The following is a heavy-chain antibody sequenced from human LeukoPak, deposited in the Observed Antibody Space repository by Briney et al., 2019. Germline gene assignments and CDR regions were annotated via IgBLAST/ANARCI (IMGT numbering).Heavy chain of an antibody. CDR2: ISAYGNI. D-gene: IGHD2-21*01. J-gene: IGHJ4*02. CDR1: GYTFSNFG. Sequence: ASVKVSCKAAGYTFSNFGISWVRQAPGQGLEWMEWISAYGNIQYAQNLQGRVTMTTDTSTSTAYMELRSLRSDDTAVYYCTRDVGGAYSAYYFDYWGQGTLVTVSS. CDR3: TRDVGGAYSAYYFDY. V-gene: IGHV1-18*01.